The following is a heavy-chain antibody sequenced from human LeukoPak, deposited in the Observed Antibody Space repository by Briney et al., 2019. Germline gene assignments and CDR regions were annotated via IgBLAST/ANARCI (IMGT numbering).Heavy chain of an antibody. V-gene: IGHV3-23*01. CDR3: AKGGDSSGYYSLDY. D-gene: IGHD3-22*01. J-gene: IGHJ4*02. CDR1: GFTFSSYA. Sequence: GGSLRLSCAASGFTFSSYAMSWVRQAPGKGLEWVSAISGSGGSTYYADSVKGQFTISRDNSKNTLYLQMNSLRAEDTAVYYCAKGGDSSGYYSLDYWGQGTLVTVSS. CDR2: ISGSGGST.